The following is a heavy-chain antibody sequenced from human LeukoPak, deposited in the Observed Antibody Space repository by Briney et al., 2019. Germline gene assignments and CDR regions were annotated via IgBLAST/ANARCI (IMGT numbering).Heavy chain of an antibody. D-gene: IGHD6-6*01. CDR2: IRYDGSNK. CDR3: AKEYSSSKWYFDY. Sequence: QPGGSLRLSCAASGFTFSSYGMHWVRQAPGKGLEWVAFIRYDGSNKYYVDSVKGRFTISRDNSKNTLYLQMNSLRAEDTAVYYCAKEYSSSKWYFDYWGQGTLVTVSS. V-gene: IGHV3-30*02. CDR1: GFTFSSYG. J-gene: IGHJ4*02.